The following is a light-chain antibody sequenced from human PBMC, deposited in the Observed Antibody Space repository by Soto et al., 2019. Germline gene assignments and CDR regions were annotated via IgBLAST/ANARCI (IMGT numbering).Light chain of an antibody. V-gene: IGLV1-44*01. CDR1: NSNVGSNT. CDR3: AAWDDSLNAVV. CDR2: HNN. Sequence: QSVLTQPPSASGTPGQRVTISCSGSNSNVGSNTVDWYQQLPGTAPKLLIYHNNQRPSGVPDRLSGSKSGTSASLAISGLQSEDEADYYCAAWDDSLNAVVFGGVTKLTVL. J-gene: IGLJ2*01.